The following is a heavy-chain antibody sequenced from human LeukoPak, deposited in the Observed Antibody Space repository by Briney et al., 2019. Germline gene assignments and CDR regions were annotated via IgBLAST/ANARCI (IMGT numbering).Heavy chain of an antibody. D-gene: IGHD5-18*01. V-gene: IGHV1-18*01. J-gene: IGHJ4*02. CDR2: ISAYNGNT. Sequence: ASVKVSCKASGYTFTSYGISWVRQAPGQGLEWMGWISAYNGNTNYAQKLQGRVTMTTDTSTSTAYMELRSLRSDDTAVYYCAREVSGYSYTYYFDYWGQGTLVTVSS. CDR1: GYTFTSYG. CDR3: AREVSGYSYTYYFDY.